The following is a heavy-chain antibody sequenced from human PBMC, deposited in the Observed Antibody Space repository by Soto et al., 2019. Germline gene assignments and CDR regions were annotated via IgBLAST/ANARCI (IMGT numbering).Heavy chain of an antibody. Sequence: LRLSCAASGFTLSSYSMNWVRQAPGKGLEWVSSISSSSYIYYADSVKGRFTISRDNAKNSLYLQMNSLRAEDTAVYYCARGKGYCSSTSCPSHYYYYGMDVWGQGTTVTVSS. CDR2: ISSSSYI. J-gene: IGHJ6*02. V-gene: IGHV3-21*01. CDR3: ARGKGYCSSTSCPSHYYYYGMDV. CDR1: GFTLSSYS. D-gene: IGHD2-2*01.